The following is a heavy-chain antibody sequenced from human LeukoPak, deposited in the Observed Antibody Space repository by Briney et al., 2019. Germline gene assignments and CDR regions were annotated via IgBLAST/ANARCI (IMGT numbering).Heavy chain of an antibody. J-gene: IGHJ4*02. D-gene: IGHD2-15*01. Sequence: GRSLRLSCAASGFTFSSYAMHWVRQAPGKGLEWVAVISYDGSNKYYADSVKGRFTISRDNSKNTLYLQMNSLRAEDTAVYYCATSARTYIGSSLDYWGQGTLVTVSS. V-gene: IGHV3-30-3*01. CDR3: ATSARTYIGSSLDY. CDR2: ISYDGSNK. CDR1: GFTFSSYA.